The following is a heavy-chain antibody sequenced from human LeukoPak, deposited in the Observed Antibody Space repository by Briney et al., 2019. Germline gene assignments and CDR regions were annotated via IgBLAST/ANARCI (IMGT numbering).Heavy chain of an antibody. J-gene: IGHJ3*02. CDR3: AKGTSSGWYLIAFDI. Sequence: GGSLRLSCAASGFTFDDYAMHWVRQAPGKGLEWVSGISWNSGSIGYADSVKGRFTISRDNAKNSLYLQMNSLRAEDTALYYCAKGTSSGWYLIAFDIWAKGQWSPSLQ. V-gene: IGHV3-9*01. CDR2: ISWNSGSI. CDR1: GFTFDDYA. D-gene: IGHD6-19*01.